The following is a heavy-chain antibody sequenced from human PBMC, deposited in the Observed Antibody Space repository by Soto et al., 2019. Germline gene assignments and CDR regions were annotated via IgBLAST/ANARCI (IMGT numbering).Heavy chain of an antibody. Sequence: QVQLVESGGGVVQPGGSLRHSCAASGFTFSNYGMHWVRQAPGKGLEWVADITKNGRNKDYADSVKGRLAISRDNSKNTLELQMNSLRVEDTAMYYCGRCNGDDCHSPFDYWGQGTLVTVSS. CDR1: GFTFSNYG. J-gene: IGHJ4*02. D-gene: IGHD2-8*01. V-gene: IGHV3-30*03. CDR2: ITKNGRNK. CDR3: GRCNGDDCHSPFDY.